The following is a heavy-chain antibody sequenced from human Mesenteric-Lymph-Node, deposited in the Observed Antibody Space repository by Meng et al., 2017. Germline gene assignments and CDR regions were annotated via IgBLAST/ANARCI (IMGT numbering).Heavy chain of an antibody. CDR2: IWYDGSNK. CDR3: ARDLVATMAGGIDY. D-gene: IGHD5-12*01. Sequence: GGSLRLSCAASGFTFSSYGMHWVRQAPGKGLEWVAVIWYDGSNKYYADSVKGRFTISRDNSKNTLYLQMNSLRAEDTAVYYCARDLVATMAGGIDYWGQGTLVTVSS. V-gene: IGHV3-33*01. CDR1: GFTFSSYG. J-gene: IGHJ4*02.